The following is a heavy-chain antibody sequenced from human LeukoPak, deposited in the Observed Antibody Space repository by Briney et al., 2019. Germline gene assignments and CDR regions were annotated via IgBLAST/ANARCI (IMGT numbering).Heavy chain of an antibody. Sequence: GGSLRLSCATSGLTVGDYALSWFRQAPGKGLEWVGFIRSKTFGGTTEYAASLKGRFTISRDDSSSIVYLQMDSLKTEDTAVYYCSSYSLAAKFDPWGQGTLVTVSS. CDR3: SSYSLAAKFDP. D-gene: IGHD2-21*01. V-gene: IGHV3-49*03. CDR2: IRSKTFGGTT. J-gene: IGHJ5*02. CDR1: GLTVGDYA.